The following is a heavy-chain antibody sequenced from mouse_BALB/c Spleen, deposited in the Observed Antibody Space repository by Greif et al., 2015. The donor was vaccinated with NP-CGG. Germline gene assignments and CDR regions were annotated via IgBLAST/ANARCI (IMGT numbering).Heavy chain of an antibody. V-gene: IGHV14-3*02. Sequence: VQLQQSGAELVKPGASVKLSCTASGFNIKDTYMHWVKQRPEQGLEWIGRIDPANGNTKYDPKFQGKATITADTSSNTAYLQLSSLTSEDTAVYYCARSVLYGYGYAMDYWGQGTSVTVSS. CDR2: IDPANGNT. CDR3: ARSVLYGYGYAMDY. D-gene: IGHD2-2*01. CDR1: GFNIKDTY. J-gene: IGHJ4*01.